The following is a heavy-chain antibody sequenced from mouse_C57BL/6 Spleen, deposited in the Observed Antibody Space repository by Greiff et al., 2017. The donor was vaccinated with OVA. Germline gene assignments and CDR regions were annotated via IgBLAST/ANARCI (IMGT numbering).Heavy chain of an antibody. D-gene: IGHD2-1*01. J-gene: IGHJ1*03. Sequence: EVQLVESGGGLVKPGGSLKLSCAASGFPFSDYGMHWVRQAPEKGLEWVAYISRGSSTIYYADTVKGRITIARDNAKNTLFLQMTSLRSEDTARYYCARVVYYGNWGYFDVWGTGTTVTVSS. CDR1: GFPFSDYG. CDR3: ARVVYYGNWGYFDV. V-gene: IGHV5-17*01. CDR2: ISRGSSTI.